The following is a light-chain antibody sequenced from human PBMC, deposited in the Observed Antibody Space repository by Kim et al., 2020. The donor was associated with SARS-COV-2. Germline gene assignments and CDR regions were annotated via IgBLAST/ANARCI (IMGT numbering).Light chain of an antibody. Sequence: PASISCRSSQSPLHSNGYNYLDWYLQKPGQSPQLLIYLGSNRASGVPDRFSGSGSGTDFTLKISRVEAEDVGVYYCMQALQTPRTLGQGTKVDIK. CDR2: LGS. CDR3: MQALQTPRT. V-gene: IGKV2-28*01. J-gene: IGKJ1*01. CDR1: QSPLHSNGYNY.